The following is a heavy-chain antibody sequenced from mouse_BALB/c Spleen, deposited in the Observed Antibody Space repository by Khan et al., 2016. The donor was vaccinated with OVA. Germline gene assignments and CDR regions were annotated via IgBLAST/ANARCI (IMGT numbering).Heavy chain of an antibody. Sequence: VQLQESGAELMKPGASVKISCKATGYTFSSYWIEWVKQRPGHGLEWIGEILPGSGRNNYNEKFKGKATFTADTSSNTAYMQLSNLTSDDSAVDYCARRNYYGSSTWFGYWGQGTLVTVSA. V-gene: IGHV1-9*01. CDR1: GYTFSSYW. J-gene: IGHJ3*01. CDR2: ILPGSGRN. CDR3: ARRNYYGSSTWFGY. D-gene: IGHD1-1*01.